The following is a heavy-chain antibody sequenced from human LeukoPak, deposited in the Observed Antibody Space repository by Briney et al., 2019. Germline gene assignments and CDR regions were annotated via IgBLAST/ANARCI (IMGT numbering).Heavy chain of an antibody. J-gene: IGHJ4*02. CDR3: ARGRGRDGDNLTS. V-gene: IGHV4-39*07. CDR1: GGSISSNSYY. D-gene: IGHD5-24*01. CDR2: IYYSGST. Sequence: PSETLSLTCAVSGGSISSNSYYWGWIRQPPGKGLEWIGSIYYSGSTYYNPSLKSRVTISVDTSKNQFSLKLTSVTAADTAVYYCARGRGRDGDNLTSWSQGTLVTVSS.